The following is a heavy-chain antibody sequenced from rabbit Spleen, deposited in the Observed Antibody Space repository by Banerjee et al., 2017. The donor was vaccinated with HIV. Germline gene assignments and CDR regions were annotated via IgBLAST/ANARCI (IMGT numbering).Heavy chain of an antibody. D-gene: IGHD4-1*01. V-gene: IGHV1S45*01. Sequence: QEHLVGNGGVLVQLEGSLTPTAPASGFSFGATSGYCWAGRAPGKGLEWVACIYAGSSGSTYYASWAKGRFTISKTSSTTVTLQMTSLTAADTATYFCARDLDGVIGWNFGWWGQGTLVTVS. CDR3: ARDLDGVIGWNFGW. CDR1: GFSFGATSG. CDR2: IYAGSSGST. J-gene: IGHJ3*01.